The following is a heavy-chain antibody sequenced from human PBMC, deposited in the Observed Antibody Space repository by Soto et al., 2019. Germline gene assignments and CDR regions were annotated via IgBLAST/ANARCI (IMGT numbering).Heavy chain of an antibody. Sequence: SETLSLTSTVSGTSISSGRFYWSWIRQHPGKGLEWIGHISDSGSSYYNPSLESRVTISVDTSKNQFSLRLSSVTAADTAVYYCARHGEHSSSWYFDFWGQGTLVTVSS. D-gene: IGHD6-13*01. CDR1: GTSISSGRFY. J-gene: IGHJ4*02. CDR2: ISDSGSS. CDR3: ARHGEHSSSWYFDF. V-gene: IGHV4-31*03.